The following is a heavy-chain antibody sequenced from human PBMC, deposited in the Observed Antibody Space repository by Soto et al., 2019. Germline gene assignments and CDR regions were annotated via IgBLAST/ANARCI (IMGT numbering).Heavy chain of an antibody. V-gene: IGHV3-33*01. CDR2: IWYDGSNK. CDR3: ARDSNVGSGWQLAADY. J-gene: IGHJ4*02. D-gene: IGHD6-19*01. Sequence: QPGGSLRLSCAASGFTFSSYGMHWVRQAPGKGLEWVAVIWYDGSNKYYAESVKGRFTISRDNSKNTLYLQMNNLRAEDTAVYYCARDSNVGSGWQLAADYWGQGTLVTVSS. CDR1: GFTFSSYG.